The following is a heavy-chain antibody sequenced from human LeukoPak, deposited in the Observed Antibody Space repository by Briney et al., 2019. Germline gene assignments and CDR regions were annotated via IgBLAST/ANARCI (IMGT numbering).Heavy chain of an antibody. CDR2: FYTGGST. Sequence: SETLSLTCTVSGGSISSYYWNWIRQSAGRGLEWIGRFYTGGSTNYNPSLKSRVTMSVDMSKNQFSLKLTSVIAADTAVYYCARVGFGNTPHPIDYWGQGTLVTVSS. D-gene: IGHD4-23*01. CDR1: GGSISSYY. J-gene: IGHJ4*02. CDR3: ARVGFGNTPHPIDY. V-gene: IGHV4-4*07.